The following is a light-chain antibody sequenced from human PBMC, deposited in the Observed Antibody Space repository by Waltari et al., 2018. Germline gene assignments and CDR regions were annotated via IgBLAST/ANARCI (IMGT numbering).Light chain of an antibody. CDR3: AAWDDSLSGWV. CDR2: RNN. Sequence: QSVLTQPPSASGTPGQRVTISCSGSSSNTGSHYVHWYQPPPGTAPKPHIYRNNPRPSGVPDRFSGSKSGTSASLAISGLRSEDEADYYCAAWDDSLSGWVFGGGTKLTVL. CDR1: SSNTGSHY. V-gene: IGLV1-47*01. J-gene: IGLJ3*02.